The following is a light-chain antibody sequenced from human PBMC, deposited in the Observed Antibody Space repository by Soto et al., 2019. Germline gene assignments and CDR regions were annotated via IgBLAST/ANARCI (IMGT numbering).Light chain of an antibody. J-gene: IGKJ2*01. Sequence: EIVMTQSPDTLSVSPGESATLSCTASQSFSSNLAWYQQKPGQAPRLLIYGASTRAAGIPPRFSGSGSGTEFTLAITSLQSEDFAIYYCQQYSDWPPITFGQGTKLES. CDR1: QSFSSN. CDR3: QQYSDWPPIT. V-gene: IGKV3-15*01. CDR2: GAS.